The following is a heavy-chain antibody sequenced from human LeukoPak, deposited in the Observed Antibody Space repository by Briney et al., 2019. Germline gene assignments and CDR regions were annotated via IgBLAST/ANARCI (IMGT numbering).Heavy chain of an antibody. D-gene: IGHD2-21*02. CDR2: ISYDGSNK. CDR1: GFTFSSYG. CDR3: AKDAKYGDIQH. V-gene: IGHV3-30*18. Sequence: GGSLRLSCAVSGFTFSSYGMHWVRQAPGKGLEWVAVISYDGSNKYYADSVKGRFTISRDNSKSTLYLQMNSLRAEDTAVYYCAKDAKYGDIQHWGQGTLVTVSS. J-gene: IGHJ1*01.